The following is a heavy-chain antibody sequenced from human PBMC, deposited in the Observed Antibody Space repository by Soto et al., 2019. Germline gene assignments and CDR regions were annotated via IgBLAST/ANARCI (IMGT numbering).Heavy chain of an antibody. CDR2: IYNSGTT. J-gene: IGHJ5*02. CDR1: GGSITRGGCY. CDR3: ARDPAP. V-gene: IGHV4-31*03. Sequence: QVQLQESGPGLVKPSKTLSLTCTVSGGSITRGGCYWSWIRQHPGKGLEWIGYIYNSGTTYYNPSLKSRVTISVDTSKNQFSLKLTSVTAADTAVYHCARDPAPWGQGTLVTVSS.